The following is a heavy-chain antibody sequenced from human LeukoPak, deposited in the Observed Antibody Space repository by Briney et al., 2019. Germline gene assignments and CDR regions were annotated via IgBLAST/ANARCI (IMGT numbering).Heavy chain of an antibody. V-gene: IGHV3-11*04. J-gene: IGHJ4*02. D-gene: IGHD2-2*01. CDR1: GFTFSDYY. CDR2: ISSSGSTI. CDR3: TRGRYQLLGPNDS. Sequence: PGGSLRLSCAASGFTFSDYYMSWTRQAPGKGLEWVSYISSSGSTIYYADSVKGRFTISRDNAKNSLYLQMNSLRDEDTAVYFCTRGRYQLLGPNDSWGQGSLVTVSS.